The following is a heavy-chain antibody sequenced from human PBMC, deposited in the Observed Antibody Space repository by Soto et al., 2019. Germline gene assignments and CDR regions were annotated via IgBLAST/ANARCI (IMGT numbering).Heavy chain of an antibody. CDR3: VRDYVMDV. Sequence: GGSLRLSCAASGSTFSGDAMNWVRQAPGEGLEWVSSISTTSTYIYYAESVKGRFTISRDNANNSLHLQMNSLRAEDTTVYYCVRDYVMDVWGQGTTVTVSS. CDR2: ISTTSTYI. V-gene: IGHV3-21*01. D-gene: IGHD3-10*02. CDR1: GSTFSGDA. J-gene: IGHJ6*02.